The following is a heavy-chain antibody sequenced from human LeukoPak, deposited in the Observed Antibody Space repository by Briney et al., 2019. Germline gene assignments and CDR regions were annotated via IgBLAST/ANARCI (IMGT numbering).Heavy chain of an antibody. CDR3: ARAATIWNPDS. J-gene: IGHJ4*01. CDR1: GGSISSSSYY. CDR2: IYYSGST. Sequence: SETLSPTCTVSGGSISSSSYYWGWIRQPPGKGLEWIGSIYYSGSTYYNPSLKSRVTISVDTSKNQFSLKLSSVTAADTAVYYCARAATIWNPDSWGXXTLVTVFS. D-gene: IGHD5-24*01. V-gene: IGHV4-39*07.